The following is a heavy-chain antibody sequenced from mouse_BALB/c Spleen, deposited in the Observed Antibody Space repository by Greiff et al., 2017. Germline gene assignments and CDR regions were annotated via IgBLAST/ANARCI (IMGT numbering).Heavy chain of an antibody. CDR3: ARSPYYYGTGLFDY. Sequence: DVQLQESGAELVKPGASVKLSCTASGFNIKDTYMHWVKQRPEQGLEWIGRIDPANGNTKYDPKFQGKATITADTSSNTAYLQLSSLTSEDTAVYYCARSPYYYGTGLFDYWGQGTTLTVSS. D-gene: IGHD1-1*01. J-gene: IGHJ2*01. V-gene: IGHV14-3*02. CDR1: GFNIKDTY. CDR2: IDPANGNT.